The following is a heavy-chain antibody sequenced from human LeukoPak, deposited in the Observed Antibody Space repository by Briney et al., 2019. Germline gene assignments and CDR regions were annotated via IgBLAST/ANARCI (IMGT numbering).Heavy chain of an antibody. CDR1: GYTFTSYG. Sequence: ASVRVSCKASGYTFTSYGISWVRQAPGQGLEWMGWISAYNGNTNYAQKLQGRVTMTTDTSTSTAYMELRSLRSDDTAVYYCARDLKSHYDSSGYSAFDIWGQGTMVTVSS. V-gene: IGHV1-18*01. D-gene: IGHD3-22*01. CDR3: ARDLKSHYDSSGYSAFDI. CDR2: ISAYNGNT. J-gene: IGHJ3*02.